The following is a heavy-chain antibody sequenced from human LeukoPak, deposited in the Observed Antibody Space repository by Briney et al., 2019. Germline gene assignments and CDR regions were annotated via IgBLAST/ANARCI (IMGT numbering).Heavy chain of an antibody. CDR3: ARLNLGYGYFLEATKHDY. V-gene: IGHV3-30-3*01. CDR1: GFTFSTYP. J-gene: IGHJ4*02. CDR2: ISYDDGTNK. Sequence: GGSLRLSCAASGFTFSTYPMHWVRQAPGKGLEWVAVISYDDGTNKYYADSAKGRFTIPRDNSKNTLYLQMNSLRAEDTAVYYCARLNLGYGYFLEATKHDYWGQGTLVTVSS. D-gene: IGHD5-18*01.